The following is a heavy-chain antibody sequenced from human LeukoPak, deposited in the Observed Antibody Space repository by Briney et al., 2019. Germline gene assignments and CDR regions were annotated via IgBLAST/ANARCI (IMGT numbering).Heavy chain of an antibody. CDR2: IYHSGST. J-gene: IGHJ4*02. CDR3: ARGDSSGYYYGTPVYFDY. V-gene: IGHV4-30-2*01. D-gene: IGHD3-22*01. CDR1: GGSISSGGYY. Sequence: SETLSLTCTVSGGSISSGGYYWSWIRQPPGKGLEWIGYIYHSGSTYCNPSLKSRVTISVDRSKNQFSLKLSSVTAADTAVYYCARGDSSGYYYGTPVYFDYWGQGTLVTVSS.